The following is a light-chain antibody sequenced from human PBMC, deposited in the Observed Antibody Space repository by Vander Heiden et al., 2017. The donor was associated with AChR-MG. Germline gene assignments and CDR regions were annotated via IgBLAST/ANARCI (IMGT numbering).Light chain of an antibody. Sequence: HSVLTPPTSLSGPPGPRVTISCTGSRSNIGAGYDVNWHQQPPATVPKLLIYRNTKRPAGVPGRSAASKSGTAAPLVITGLHAEEEADYYGESYDSRLSVVFGGGTKVTVL. CDR2: RNT. CDR1: RSNIGAGYD. J-gene: IGLJ3*02. V-gene: IGLV1-40*01. CDR3: ESYDSRLSVV.